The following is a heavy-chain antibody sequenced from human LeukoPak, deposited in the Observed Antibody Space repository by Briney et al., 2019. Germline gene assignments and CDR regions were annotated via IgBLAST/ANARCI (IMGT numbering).Heavy chain of an antibody. CDR1: GYTFTGYY. J-gene: IGHJ5*02. Sequence: AASVKVSCKASGYTFTGYYMHWVRQAPGQGLEWMGWINPNSGGTNYAQKFQGRVTMTRDTSISTAYMELSRLRSDDTAVYYCARVGCSSTSCSSWFDPWGQGTLVTVSS. D-gene: IGHD2-2*01. CDR3: ARVGCSSTSCSSWFDP. V-gene: IGHV1-2*02. CDR2: INPNSGGT.